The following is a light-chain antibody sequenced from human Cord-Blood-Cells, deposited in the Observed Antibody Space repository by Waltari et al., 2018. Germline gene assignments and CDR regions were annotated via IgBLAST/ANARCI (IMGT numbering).Light chain of an antibody. Sequence: EIVLTQSPATLSLSPGERATLSCRASQSVSSYLAWYQQKPGQAPRPLIYDASNRATGIPDRFSGRGSGTDFTLTISSLEPEDFAVYYCQQRSNWPPYTFGQGTKLEIK. CDR2: DAS. V-gene: IGKV3-11*01. CDR1: QSVSSY. CDR3: QQRSNWPPYT. J-gene: IGKJ2*01.